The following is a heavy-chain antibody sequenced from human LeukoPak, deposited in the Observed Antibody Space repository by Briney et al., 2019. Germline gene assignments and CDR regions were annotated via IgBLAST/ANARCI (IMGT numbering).Heavy chain of an antibody. CDR3: ARDSPWRANNIDY. V-gene: IGHV1-46*01. J-gene: IGHJ4*02. Sequence: ASVKVSCKASGYTFTSYYMHWVRQAPGQGLEWMGIINPSGGSTNYAQKLQGRVTMTTDTSTSTAYMELRSLRSDDTAVCYCARDSPWRANNIDYWGQGTLVTVSS. CDR1: GYTFTSYY. D-gene: IGHD4/OR15-4a*01. CDR2: INPSGGST.